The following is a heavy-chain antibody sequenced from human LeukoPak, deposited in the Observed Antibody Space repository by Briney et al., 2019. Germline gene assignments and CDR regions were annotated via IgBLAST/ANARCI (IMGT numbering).Heavy chain of an antibody. V-gene: IGHV4-30-4*01. D-gene: IGHD1-14*01. Sequence: SQTLSLTCTVSGGSISSGDYYWSWTRHPPGKGLEWLGYIYYSGSTYYNPSLKSRVTISVDTSKNQFSLKLNSVTAADTAVYYCARVNRYCYYYGMDVWGQGTTVTVSS. CDR1: GGSISSGDYY. J-gene: IGHJ6*02. CDR3: ARVNRYCYYYGMDV. CDR2: IYYSGST.